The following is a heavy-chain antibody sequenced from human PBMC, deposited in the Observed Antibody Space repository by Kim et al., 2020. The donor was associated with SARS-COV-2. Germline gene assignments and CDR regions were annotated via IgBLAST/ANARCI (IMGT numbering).Heavy chain of an antibody. Sequence: GGSLRLSCAASGFTFSSYAMHWVRQAPGKGLEWVAVISYDGSNKYYADSVKGRFTISRDNSKNTLYLQMNSLRAEDTAVYYCSRERWDIVVVPAAIGFDPWGQGTLV. D-gene: IGHD2-2*01. CDR3: SRERWDIVVVPAAIGFDP. CDR1: GFTFSSYA. CDR2: ISYDGSNK. J-gene: IGHJ5*02. V-gene: IGHV3-30-3*01.